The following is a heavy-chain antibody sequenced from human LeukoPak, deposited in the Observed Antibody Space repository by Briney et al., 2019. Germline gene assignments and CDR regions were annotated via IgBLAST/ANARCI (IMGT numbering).Heavy chain of an antibody. CDR3: ARVAVAAREYFDY. V-gene: IGHV4-59*01. D-gene: IGHD6-19*01. J-gene: IGHJ4*02. CDR2: IYYSGST. Sequence: KPSETLSLACTVSGGSITSYYWTWIRQPPGKGLEWIGSIYYSGSTNYNPSLKSRVTISVDTSKNQFSLKLSSVTAADTALYYCARVAVAAREYFDYWGQGTLVTVSS. CDR1: GGSITSYY.